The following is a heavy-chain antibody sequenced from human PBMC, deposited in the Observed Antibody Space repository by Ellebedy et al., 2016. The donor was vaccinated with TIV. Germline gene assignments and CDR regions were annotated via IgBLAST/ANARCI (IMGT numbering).Heavy chain of an antibody. V-gene: IGHV1-18*01. Sequence: AASVKVTCKASGYTFTSYGISWVRQPAGQGLEGLGWISAYHGNTNYAQKLQGRDTRTTDTSTSTAYMELRSLRSDGTAVYDCARDTHCGAGGNSGIGAFDIWGQGTMVTVSS. CDR1: GYTFTSYG. J-gene: IGHJ3*02. D-gene: IGHD4-23*01. CDR3: ARDTHCGAGGNSGIGAFDI. CDR2: ISAYHGNT.